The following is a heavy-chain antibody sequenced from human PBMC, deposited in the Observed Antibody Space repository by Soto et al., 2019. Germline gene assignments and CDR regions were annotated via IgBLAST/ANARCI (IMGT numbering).Heavy chain of an antibody. D-gene: IGHD2-2*01. J-gene: IGHJ6*02. CDR1: VSSSTTISYN. CDR3: PSFQRNALEX. CDR2: IYSDVST. V-gene: IGHV4-39*02. Sequence: SKTLRLTCSVSVSSSTTISYNLDWIRQPPGKGVEGIGAIYSDVSTSYNPSLTSQVTISVDTSKNHFALKVNSVTATDTAGYDGPSFQRNALEXGGRGT.